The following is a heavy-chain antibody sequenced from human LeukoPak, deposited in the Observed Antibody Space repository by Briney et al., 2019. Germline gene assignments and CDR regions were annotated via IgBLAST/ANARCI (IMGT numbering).Heavy chain of an antibody. Sequence: GGSLRLSCAASGFTVSSHYMSWVRQAPGKGLERVSVIYSGGSTYYADFVKGRFTISRDNSKNTLYLQMNSLRAEDTAVYYCARGRDSSSWSPHFDYWGQGTLVTVSS. D-gene: IGHD6-13*01. V-gene: IGHV3-53*01. CDR3: ARGRDSSSWSPHFDY. J-gene: IGHJ4*02. CDR1: GFTVSSHY. CDR2: IYSGGST.